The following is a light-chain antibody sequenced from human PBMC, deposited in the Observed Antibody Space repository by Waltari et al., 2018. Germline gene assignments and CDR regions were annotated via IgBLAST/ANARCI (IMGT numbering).Light chain of an antibody. CDR2: DAS. Sequence: DIQMTQSPSSLSASVEARVTITCRASQKISSYLNWYQQKPGTAPRLLSYDASRLQSGVPSRFSGRGSVTEFTLTISSLQPEDFGTYYCQQTYTTPRTFGQGTKVETK. CDR3: QQTYTTPRT. J-gene: IGKJ1*01. CDR1: QKISSY. V-gene: IGKV1-39*01.